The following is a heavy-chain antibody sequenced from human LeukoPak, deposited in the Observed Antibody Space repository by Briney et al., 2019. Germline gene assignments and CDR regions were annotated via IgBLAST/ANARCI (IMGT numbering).Heavy chain of an antibody. CDR3: AREPPESYYFDN. Sequence: ASVKVSCKASGYTFSGFYVHWVRQAPGQGLEWMGIIKVSGGRTEYAQKFQGRVTVTRDMSTSTVYMELSNLRSEDTAVYYCAREPPESYYFDNWGQGTLVTVSS. J-gene: IGHJ4*02. V-gene: IGHV1-46*01. CDR1: GYTFSGFY. CDR2: IKVSGGRT.